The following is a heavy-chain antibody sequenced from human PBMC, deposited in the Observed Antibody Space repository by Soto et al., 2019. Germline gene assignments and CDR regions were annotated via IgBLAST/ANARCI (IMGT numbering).Heavy chain of an antibody. CDR1: GITLSSYS. D-gene: IGHD6-13*01. J-gene: IGHJ4*02. V-gene: IGHV3-21*01. CDR2: IRSSSSHI. CDR3: ARAQGDGAAAGAFDY. Sequence: WGSLRLSCAPSGITLSSYSNNWVRQAPGKGLELVSSIRSSSSHIYYADSVKGRFTISRGNAKNSLYLQMNSLRAEYTAVYYCARAQGDGAAAGAFDYWGQGTLVTVSS.